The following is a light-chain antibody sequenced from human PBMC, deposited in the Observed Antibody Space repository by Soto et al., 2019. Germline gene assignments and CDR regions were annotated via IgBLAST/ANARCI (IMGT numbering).Light chain of an antibody. J-gene: IGLJ1*01. Sequence: QSALSQPASVSGSPGQSITISCTVTSSDVGGYNYVSWYQQHPGKGPKLMIYEVSNRPSGVSNRFSGSKSGNTASLTISGLQAEDEADYYCSSYTSSSTLVFGTGTKATVL. CDR3: SSYTSSSTLV. CDR1: SSDVGGYNY. CDR2: EVS. V-gene: IGLV2-14*01.